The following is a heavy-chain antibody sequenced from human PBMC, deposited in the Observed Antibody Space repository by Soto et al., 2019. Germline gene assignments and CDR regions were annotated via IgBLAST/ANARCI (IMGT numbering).Heavy chain of an antibody. CDR2: ISWISDNI. CDR1: GFNFDDYA. J-gene: IGHJ4*02. V-gene: IGHV3-9*01. D-gene: IGHD3-10*01. Sequence: EVQLVESGGGLVQPGRSLRLSCAASGFNFDDYAMYWVRQAPGKGLEWVSGISWISDNIAYADSVKGRFTISRDNAKNSLYLQMNSLRAEDTALYYCVKDRDYGSGSLSIDYWGQGALVTVSS. CDR3: VKDRDYGSGSLSIDY.